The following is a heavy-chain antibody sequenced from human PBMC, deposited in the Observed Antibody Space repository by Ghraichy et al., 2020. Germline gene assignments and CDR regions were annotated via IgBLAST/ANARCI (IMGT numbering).Heavy chain of an antibody. V-gene: IGHV4-39*01. D-gene: IGHD2-15*01. Sequence: SETLSLTCTVSGGSISSSSYYWGWIRQPPGKGLEWIGSIYYSGSTYYNPSLKSRVTISVDTSKNQFSLKLSSVTAADTAVYYCARNHGLCSGGSCDYDYGIDVWGQGTTVTVSS. J-gene: IGHJ6*02. CDR1: GGSISSSSYY. CDR3: ARNHGLCSGGSCDYDYGIDV. CDR2: IYYSGST.